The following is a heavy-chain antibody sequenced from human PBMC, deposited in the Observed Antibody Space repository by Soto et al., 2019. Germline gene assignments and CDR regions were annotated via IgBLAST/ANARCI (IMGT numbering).Heavy chain of an antibody. CDR2: TYYRSQWYN. V-gene: IGHV6-1*01. J-gene: IGHJ4*02. CDR3: ARQTSGWSY. Sequence: SQTLSLTCVISGDSSSSNLASWGWIRQSPWRGLEWLGKTYYRSQWYNDYAVSMRGRITINADTSKNQFSLHLNSVTPEDTAVYYCARQTSGWSYWGQGTLVTVSS. CDR1: GDSSSSNLAS. D-gene: IGHD6-13*01.